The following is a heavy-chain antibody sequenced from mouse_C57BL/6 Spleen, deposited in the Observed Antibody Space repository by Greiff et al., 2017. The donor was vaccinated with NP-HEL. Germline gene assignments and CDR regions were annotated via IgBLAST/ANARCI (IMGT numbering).Heavy chain of an antibody. J-gene: IGHJ3*01. CDR1: GYTFTSYW. CDR2: IHPNSGST. CDR3: ARGGLYYYGSSFPWFAY. Sequence: QVQLQQPGAELVKPGASVKLSCKASGYTFTSYWMHWVKQRPGQGLEWIGMIHPNSGSTNYNEKFKSKATLTVDQSSSTAYMQLSSLTSEDSAVYYCARGGLYYYGSSFPWFAYWGQGTLVTVSA. D-gene: IGHD1-1*01. V-gene: IGHV1-64*01.